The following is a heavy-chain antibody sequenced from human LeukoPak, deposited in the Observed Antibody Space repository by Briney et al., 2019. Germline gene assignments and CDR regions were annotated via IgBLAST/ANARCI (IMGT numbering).Heavy chain of an antibody. V-gene: IGHV3-48*01. CDR2: ISSSSNTI. D-gene: IGHD3-10*02. CDR3: AELGITMIGGV. J-gene: IGHJ6*04. Sequence: GGSLRLSCAASGFTFSTYSMNWVRQAPGKGLKWVSYISSSSNTIFYADSVKGRFTISRDNAKNSLYLQMNSLRAEDTAVYYCAELGITMIGGVWGKGTTVTISS. CDR1: GFTFSTYS.